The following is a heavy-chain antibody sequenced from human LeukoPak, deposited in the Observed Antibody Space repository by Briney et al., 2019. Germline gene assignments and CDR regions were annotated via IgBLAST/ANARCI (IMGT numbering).Heavy chain of an antibody. D-gene: IGHD6-13*01. CDR2: IYYSGST. J-gene: IGHJ6*02. CDR3: ARDTQRSSWYLGSCYYGMDV. V-gene: IGHV4-59*01. Sequence: SETLSLTCTVSGGSISSYYWSWIRQPPGKGLEWIGYIYYSGSTNYNPSLKSRVTISVDTSKNQFSLKLSSVTAADTAVYYCARDTQRSSWYLGSCYYGMDVWGQGTTVTVSS. CDR1: GGSISSYY.